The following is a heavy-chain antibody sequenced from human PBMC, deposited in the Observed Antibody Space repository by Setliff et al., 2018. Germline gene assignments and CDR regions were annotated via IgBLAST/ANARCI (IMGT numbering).Heavy chain of an antibody. J-gene: IGHJ4*02. V-gene: IGHV3-23*01. Sequence: GGSLRLSCAASGFTFTSYAMRWVRQAPGEGLEWVSSISGSGGSTYYADSVKGRFTISRDNSNNALYLQMNSLRAEDTAIYYCAKGGYSGSHYFDYWGRGTLVTVSS. D-gene: IGHD1-26*01. CDR1: GFTFTSYA. CDR3: AKGGYSGSHYFDY. CDR2: ISGSGGST.